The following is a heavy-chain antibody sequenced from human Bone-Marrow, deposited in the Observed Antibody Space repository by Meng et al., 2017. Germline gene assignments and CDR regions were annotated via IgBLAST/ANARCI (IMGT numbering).Heavy chain of an antibody. J-gene: IGHJ4*02. CDR1: GFTFSDYE. CDR2: ISTSGDTT. CDR3: ARIPVKEREITTFGY. Sequence: GGSLRLSCAASGFTFSDYEMNWVRQAPGKGLEWVSYISTSGDTTFYADSVKGRFTISRDNAKNSLFLQMSSLRAEDTALYYCARIPVKEREITTFGYWGQGTLVTVSS. D-gene: IGHD3-16*01. V-gene: IGHV3-48*03.